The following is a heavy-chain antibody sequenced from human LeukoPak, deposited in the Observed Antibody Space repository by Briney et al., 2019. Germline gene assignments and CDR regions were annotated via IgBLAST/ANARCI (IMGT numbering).Heavy chain of an antibody. CDR2: INPNSGGT. D-gene: IGHD2-21*02. Sequence: ASVRVSGKASGYTYTGYYMHWVRQAPGQGLEWMGWINPNSGGTNYAQKFQGRVTMTRDTSISTAYMELSRLRSDDTAVYYCARARRRHIVVVTALDPWGQGTLVTVSS. CDR3: ARARRRHIVVVTALDP. V-gene: IGHV1-2*02. CDR1: GYTYTGYY. J-gene: IGHJ5*02.